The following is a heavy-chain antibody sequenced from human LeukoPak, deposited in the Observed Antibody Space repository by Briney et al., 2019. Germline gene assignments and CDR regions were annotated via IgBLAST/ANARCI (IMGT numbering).Heavy chain of an antibody. D-gene: IGHD3-3*01. J-gene: IGHJ4*02. Sequence: SETLSLTCTVSGGSISSYYWSWIRQPPGKGLEWIGYIYYTGSTNHNPSLKSRVTISVDTSKNQFSLKLSSVPAADTAVYYCASLRERSYYARGFDYWGQGTLVTVSS. CDR1: GGSISSYY. CDR3: ASLRERSYYARGFDY. CDR2: IYYTGST. V-gene: IGHV4-59*08.